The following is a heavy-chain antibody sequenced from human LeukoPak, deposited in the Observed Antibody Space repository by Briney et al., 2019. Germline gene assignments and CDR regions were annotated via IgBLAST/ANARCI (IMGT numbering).Heavy chain of an antibody. CDR1: GYTFTSYG. CDR3: AKDLPPDYYDSSGYYFNAFDI. J-gene: IGHJ3*02. V-gene: IGHV1-18*01. CDR2: ISAYNGNT. Sequence: ASVKVSCKASGYTFTSYGISWVRQAPGQGLEWMGWISAYNGNTNYAQKLQGRVTMTTDTSTSTAYMELRSLRAEDTAVYYCAKDLPPDYYDSSGYYFNAFDIWGQGTMVTVSS. D-gene: IGHD3-22*01.